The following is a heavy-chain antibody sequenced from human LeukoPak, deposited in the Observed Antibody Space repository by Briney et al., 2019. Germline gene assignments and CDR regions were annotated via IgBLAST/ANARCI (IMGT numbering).Heavy chain of an antibody. Sequence: SETLSLTCTVSGGSISSYYWSWIRQPPGKGLEWIGYIYYSGSSNYNPSLKSRVTISVDTSKNQFSLKLSSVTAADTAVYYCARGGVTGYAFVYWGQGTLVTVSS. CDR2: IYYSGSS. CDR1: GGSISSYY. CDR3: ARGGVTGYAFVY. V-gene: IGHV4-59*01. J-gene: IGHJ4*02. D-gene: IGHD3-9*01.